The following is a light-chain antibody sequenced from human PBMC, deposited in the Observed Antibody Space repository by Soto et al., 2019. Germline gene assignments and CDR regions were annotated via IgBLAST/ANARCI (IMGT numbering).Light chain of an antibody. CDR2: GAS. CDR1: QRVSSN. J-gene: IGKJ1*01. V-gene: IGKV3-15*01. CDR3: QQYNNWPRT. Sequence: EIVMTQSPATLSVSPGERATLSCRASQRVSSNLAWYQQKPGQAPRLLIYGASTRATGIPARFSGSGSGTEFTLTISSLQSEEFAVYYWQQYNNWPRTFGQGTKVELK.